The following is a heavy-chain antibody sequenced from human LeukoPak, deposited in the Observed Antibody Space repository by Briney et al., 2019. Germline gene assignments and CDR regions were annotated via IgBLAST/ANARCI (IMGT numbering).Heavy chain of an antibody. CDR1: GGSISSYY. CDR3: ARDLGRYYYDSSGSSIDY. Sequence: SETLSLTCTVSGGSISSYYWSWIRQPAGKGLEWIGRIYTSGSTNYNPSLKSRVTISVDTSKNQFSLKLSSVTAADTAVYYCARDLGRYYYDSSGSSIDYWGQGTLVTVSS. V-gene: IGHV4-4*07. J-gene: IGHJ4*02. CDR2: IYTSGST. D-gene: IGHD3-22*01.